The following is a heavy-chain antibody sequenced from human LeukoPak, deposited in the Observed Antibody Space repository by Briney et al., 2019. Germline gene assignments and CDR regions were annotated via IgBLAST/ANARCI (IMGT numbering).Heavy chain of an antibody. CDR3: ARDTSTVVTVFYFDY. V-gene: IGHV3-30-3*01. Sequence: GGSLRPSCAASGFTFSSYAMHWVRQAPGKGLEWVAVISYDGSNKYYADSVKGRFTISRDNSKNTLYLQMNSLRAEDTAVYYCARDTSTVVTVFYFDYWGQGTLVTVSS. CDR1: GFTFSSYA. CDR2: ISYDGSNK. D-gene: IGHD4-23*01. J-gene: IGHJ4*02.